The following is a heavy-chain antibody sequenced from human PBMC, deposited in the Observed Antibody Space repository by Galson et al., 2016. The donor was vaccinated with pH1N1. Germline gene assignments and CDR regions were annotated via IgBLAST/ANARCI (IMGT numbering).Heavy chain of an antibody. Sequence: SLRLSCAASGFTFSSYWMSWVRQAPGKGPEWVANIKQDGSEKYYVDSVKGRFTISRDNAKNSLYLQMNSLRAEDTAVYYCAREMRFGELGVWFDPWGQGTLVTVSS. CDR3: AREMRFGELGVWFDP. CDR1: GFTFSSYW. D-gene: IGHD3-10*01. J-gene: IGHJ5*02. CDR2: IKQDGSEK. V-gene: IGHV3-7*01.